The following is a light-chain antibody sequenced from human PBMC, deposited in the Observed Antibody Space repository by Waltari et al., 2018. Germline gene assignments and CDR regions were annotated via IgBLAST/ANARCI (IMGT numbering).Light chain of an antibody. CDR3: MQGTHWPLT. CDR2: KVS. Sequence: VALSQSTLSLPVTLGQPASISCRSSQSLVYSDGHTYLNWFQQRPGHSPRRLIYKVSNRDSGVPDRFSGSGSGTDFTLKISRVEAEDVGVYYCMQGTHWPLTFGGGTKVEIK. J-gene: IGKJ4*01. CDR1: QSLVYSDGHTY. V-gene: IGKV2-30*01.